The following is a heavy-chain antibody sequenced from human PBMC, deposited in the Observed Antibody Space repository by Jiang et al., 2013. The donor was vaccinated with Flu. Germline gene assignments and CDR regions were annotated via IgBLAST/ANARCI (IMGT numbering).Heavy chain of an antibody. Sequence: VQLLESGGGLVQPGGSLRLSCAASGFTFSSYAMSWVRQAPGKGLEWVSAISGSGGSTYYADSVKGRFTISRDNSKNTLYLQMNSLRAEDTAVYYCAKGRSVTIFGVELYRKYYFDYWGQGTLVTVSS. CDR1: GFTFSSYA. D-gene: IGHD3-3*01. CDR2: ISGSGGST. CDR3: AKGRSVTIFGVELYRKYYFDY. V-gene: IGHV3-23*01. J-gene: IGHJ4*02.